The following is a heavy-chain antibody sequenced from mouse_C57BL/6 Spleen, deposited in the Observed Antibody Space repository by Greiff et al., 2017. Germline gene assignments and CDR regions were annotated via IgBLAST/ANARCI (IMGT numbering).Heavy chain of an antibody. CDR3: AKGGGATGRLAD. Sequence: QVQLQQPGAELVKPGASVKMSCKASGYTFTSYWITWVKQRPGQGLEWIGDIYPGSGSTNYNEKFKSTATLTVDTSSSTAYMQLSSLTSEDSAVYYCAKGGGATGRLADGGQGTLVTVSA. V-gene: IGHV1-55*01. D-gene: IGHD4-1*02. CDR2: IYPGSGST. J-gene: IGHJ3*01. CDR1: GYTFTSYW.